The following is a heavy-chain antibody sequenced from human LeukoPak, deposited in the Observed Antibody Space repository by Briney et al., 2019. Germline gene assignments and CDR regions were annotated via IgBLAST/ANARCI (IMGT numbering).Heavy chain of an antibody. CDR3: ARVGAGSYSLDY. D-gene: IGHD3-10*01. CDR2: MNPNSGNT. V-gene: IGHV1-8*01. J-gene: IGHJ4*02. CDR1: GYTFTSYD. Sequence: ASVKVSCKASGYTFTSYDINWVRQATGQGLEWMGWMNPNSGNTGYAQKFQGRVTMTRNTSISTAYMELSSLRSEDTAVYYCARVGAGSYSLDYWGQGTLVTVSS.